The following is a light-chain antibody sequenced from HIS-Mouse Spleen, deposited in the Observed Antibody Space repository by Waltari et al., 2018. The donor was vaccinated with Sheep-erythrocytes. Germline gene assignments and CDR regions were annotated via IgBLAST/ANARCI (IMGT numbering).Light chain of an antibody. CDR2: EDS. Sequence: SYELTQPPSVSVPPGQTARITCSGDALPKKYAYWYQPKSGQAPVLVIYEDSKRPSGIPERFAGSSSGTMATLTISGAQVEDEADYYCYSTDSSGNHYVFGTGTKVTVL. CDR1: ALPKKY. J-gene: IGLJ1*01. V-gene: IGLV3-10*01. CDR3: YSTDSSGNHYV.